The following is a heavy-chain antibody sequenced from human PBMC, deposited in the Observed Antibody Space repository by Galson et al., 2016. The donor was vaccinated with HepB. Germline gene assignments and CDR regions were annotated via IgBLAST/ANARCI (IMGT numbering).Heavy chain of an antibody. CDR1: GISVGINY. CDR2: IYSGDNT. D-gene: IGHD2-15*01. J-gene: IGHJ4*02. Sequence: SLRLSCAVSGISVGINYMTWVRQVPGKGLEWVSVIYSGDNTYYADSVKGRFTISRDISKNTLNLQMNSLRGDDTAVYYCANDKGRGYCSGGNCYNLYLDSWGQGTLVTVSS. CDR3: ANDKGRGYCSGGNCYNLYLDS. V-gene: IGHV3-66*01.